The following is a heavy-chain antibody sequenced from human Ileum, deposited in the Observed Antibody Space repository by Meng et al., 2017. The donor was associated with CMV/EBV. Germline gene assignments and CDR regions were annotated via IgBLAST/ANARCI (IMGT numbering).Heavy chain of an antibody. V-gene: IGHV3-74*03. CDR1: GFTFSNYW. D-gene: IGHD1-7*01. J-gene: IGHJ5*02. Sequence: GESLKISCVGSGFTFSNYWMHWARQVPGKGLVWVSRISSDGSVTTYADSVKGRFTISRDNAENTLYLQMTSLRVEDTALYYCAKVSDWNYGFDPWGQGTRVTVSS. CDR2: ISSDGSVT. CDR3: AKVSDWNYGFDP.